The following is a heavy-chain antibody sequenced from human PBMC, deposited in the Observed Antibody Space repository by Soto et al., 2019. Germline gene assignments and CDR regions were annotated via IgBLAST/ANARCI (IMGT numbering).Heavy chain of an antibody. CDR2: ISGSGGST. V-gene: IGHV3-23*01. Sequence: LRLSCAASGFTFSSYAMSWVRQAPGKGLEWVSAISGSGGSTYYADSVKGRFTISRDNSKNTLYLQMNSLRAEDTAVYYCAKVPDCSGGSCYWFDPWGQGTLVTVSS. CDR1: GFTFSSYA. D-gene: IGHD2-15*01. CDR3: AKVPDCSGGSCYWFDP. J-gene: IGHJ5*02.